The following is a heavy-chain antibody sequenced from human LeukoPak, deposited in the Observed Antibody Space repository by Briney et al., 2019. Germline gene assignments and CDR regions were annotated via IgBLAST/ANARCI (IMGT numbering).Heavy chain of an antibody. CDR2: IDIPGNT. V-gene: IGHV3-13*01. D-gene: IGHD6-19*01. CDR1: GFTLSSYD. CDR3: ARAVAGTHWFDP. J-gene: IGHJ5*02. Sequence: GGSLRLSCAASGFTLSSYDMHWVRQPTGKGLEWVSGIDIPGNTYYPDSVKGRFTMSRESAKNSLYLQMNSLRAGDTAVYYCARAVAGTHWFDPWGQGTLVTVSS.